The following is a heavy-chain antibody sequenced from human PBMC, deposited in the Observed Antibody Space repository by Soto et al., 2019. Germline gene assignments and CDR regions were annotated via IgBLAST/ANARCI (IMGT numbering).Heavy chain of an antibody. CDR3: AKGHGSSRLHYYYYGMDV. J-gene: IGHJ6*02. D-gene: IGHD6-13*01. V-gene: IGHV3-23*01. CDR1: GFTFSSYA. Sequence: EVQLLESGGGLVQPGGSLRLSCAASGFTFSSYAMSWVRQAPGKGLEWVSAISGSGGSTYYADSVKGRFTISRDNSKNTLYLQMNSLRAEDTAVYYCAKGHGSSRLHYYYYGMDVWGQGTTVTVSS. CDR2: ISGSGGST.